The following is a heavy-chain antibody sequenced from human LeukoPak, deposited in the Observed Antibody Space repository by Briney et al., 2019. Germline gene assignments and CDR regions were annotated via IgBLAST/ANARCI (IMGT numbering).Heavy chain of an antibody. D-gene: IGHD3-10*01. CDR2: IYYSGGT. J-gene: IGHJ4*02. V-gene: IGHV4-30-4*01. CDR1: GGSISSGDYY. CDR3: AREDATMVRGGFDY. Sequence: SETLSLTCTVSGGSISSGDYYWSWIRQPPGKGLEWIGYIYYSGGTYYNPSLKSRVTISVDTSKNQFSLKLSSVTAADTAVYYCAREDATMVRGGFDYWGQGTLVTVSS.